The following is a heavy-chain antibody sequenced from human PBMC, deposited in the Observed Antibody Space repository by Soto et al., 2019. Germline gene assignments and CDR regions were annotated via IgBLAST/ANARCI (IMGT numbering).Heavy chain of an antibody. Sequence: ASVKVSCKASGYTFTSYGISWVRQAPGQGLEWMGWISAYNGNTNYAQKLQGRVTMTTDTSTSTAYMELRSLRSDDTAVYYCARREFITMVRGVSYYMDVWGKGTTVTVSS. CDR3: ARREFITMVRGVSYYMDV. CDR1: GYTFTSYG. D-gene: IGHD3-10*01. CDR2: ISAYNGNT. V-gene: IGHV1-18*01. J-gene: IGHJ6*03.